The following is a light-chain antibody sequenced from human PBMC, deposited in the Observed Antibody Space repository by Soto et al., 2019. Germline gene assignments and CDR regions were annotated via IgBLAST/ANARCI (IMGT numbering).Light chain of an antibody. V-gene: IGKV3D-20*02. J-gene: IGKJ4*01. CDR1: QSVSSGY. Sequence: EILLTPSPDTLSLSPVERATLSCRASQSVSSGYVAWFQQKPGQAPRLLIYDTSTRATGVPARFSGSGSGTDFTLTISSLEPEDFAVYYCHQRSNWPRTFGGGTKVDIK. CDR2: DTS. CDR3: HQRSNWPRT.